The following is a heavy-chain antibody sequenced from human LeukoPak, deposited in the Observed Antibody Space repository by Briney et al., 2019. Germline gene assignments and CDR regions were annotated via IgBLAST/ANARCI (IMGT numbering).Heavy chain of an antibody. D-gene: IGHD1-26*01. CDR1: RYTFTSYY. J-gene: IGHJ4*02. CDR2: INPSGGST. V-gene: IGHV1-46*01. Sequence: ASVKVSFKASRYTFTSYYIHWVRQAPGQGLEWMEIINPSGGSTNYAQDFQGRVTMTRDTSTSTVYMELSSLRSEDTAVYYCARRELAGSTAYFDYWGQGTLVTVSS. CDR3: ARRELAGSTAYFDY.